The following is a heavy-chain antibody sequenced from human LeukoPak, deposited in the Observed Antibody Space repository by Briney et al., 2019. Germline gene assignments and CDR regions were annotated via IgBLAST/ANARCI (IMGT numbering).Heavy chain of an antibody. CDR3: ARYCTSTTCILRGFDY. J-gene: IGHJ4*02. CDR2: IYHTGSA. V-gene: IGHV4-38-2*01. Sequence: SATLTLVCSVSRYSFTSDGNRGWIRQPPGKRLERIANIYHTGSAHYNPSLKSRVTISVDTSKNQFSLKLSSVTAVDTAVYYCARYCTSTTCILRGFDYWGQGTLVTVSS. CDR1: RYSFTSDGN. D-gene: IGHD2-2*01.